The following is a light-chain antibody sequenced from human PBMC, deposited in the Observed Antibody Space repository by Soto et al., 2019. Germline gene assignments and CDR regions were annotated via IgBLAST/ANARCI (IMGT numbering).Light chain of an antibody. J-gene: IGKJ1*01. CDR2: DAS. CDR3: QQRSTWPT. Sequence: EIVLTQSPATLSLSPGDGATLSCRASQSISNYLAWYQQKPGQAPRLLIYDASNRATGVPARFSGTGSGTDFTPTISRLEPEDFAVYYCQQRSTWPTFGQGTKVEIE. CDR1: QSISNY. V-gene: IGKV3-11*01.